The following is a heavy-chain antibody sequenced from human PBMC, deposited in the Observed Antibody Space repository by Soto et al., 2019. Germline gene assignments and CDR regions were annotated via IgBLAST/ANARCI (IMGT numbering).Heavy chain of an antibody. Sequence: GGSLRLSCAASGFTFTSYAMNWVRQAPGKGLEWVSTISGGGGSTYYADSVKGRFTISRDNSKNTLYLQMNSLRAEDTAVYYCARDHALYYYYYGMDVWGQGTTVTVSS. V-gene: IGHV3-23*01. CDR2: ISGGGGST. J-gene: IGHJ6*02. D-gene: IGHD2-2*01. CDR3: ARDHALYYYYYGMDV. CDR1: GFTFTSYA.